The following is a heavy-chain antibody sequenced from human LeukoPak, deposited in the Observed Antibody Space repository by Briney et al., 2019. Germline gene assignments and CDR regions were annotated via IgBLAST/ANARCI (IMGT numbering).Heavy chain of an antibody. CDR1: GGTFSSQA. J-gene: IGHJ2*01. Sequence: GSSVKVSCKASGGTFSSQAISWVRQAPGQGLEWMGRIIPDLGISHYAQKFQGRVTITADKSTSTAYMELSSLRSEDTAVYYCARITGAVAGTGYFDLWGRGTLVNVSS. CDR2: IIPDLGIS. CDR3: ARITGAVAGTGYFDL. D-gene: IGHD6-19*01. V-gene: IGHV1-69*04.